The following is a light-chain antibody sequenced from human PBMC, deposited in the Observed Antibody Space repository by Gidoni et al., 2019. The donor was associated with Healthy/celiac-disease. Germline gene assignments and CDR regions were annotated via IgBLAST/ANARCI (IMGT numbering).Light chain of an antibody. CDR3: QQYDNLPPYT. CDR1: QDISNY. J-gene: IGKJ2*01. Sequence: DIPMTQSPSSLSASVGDRVTITCQASQDISNYLNWYQQTPGKAPKLLIYGASNLETGVPSRFSGSGSGTDFTFTISSLQPEDFATYYCQQYDNLPPYTFGQGTKLEIK. V-gene: IGKV1-33*01. CDR2: GAS.